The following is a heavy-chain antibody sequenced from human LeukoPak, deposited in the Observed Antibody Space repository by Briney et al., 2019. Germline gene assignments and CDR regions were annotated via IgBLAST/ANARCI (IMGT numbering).Heavy chain of an antibody. Sequence: GGSLRLSCAASGFTLSSHWMSWVRQAPGKGLEWVANIKQDGSEKYYVDSVKGRFTISRDNAKNSLYLQMNSLRAEDTAVYCCARDGTFAKKYSYGFYFDYWVEGTLVTVSS. J-gene: IGHJ4*02. CDR2: IKQDGSEK. CDR3: ARDGTFAKKYSYGFYFDY. V-gene: IGHV3-7*01. CDR1: GFTLSSHW. D-gene: IGHD5-18*01.